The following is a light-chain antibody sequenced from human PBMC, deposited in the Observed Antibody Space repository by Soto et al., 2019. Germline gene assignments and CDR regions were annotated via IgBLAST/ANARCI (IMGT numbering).Light chain of an antibody. CDR2: EVS. CDR1: SSDVGGYNY. J-gene: IGLJ1*01. Sequence: QSALTQPASMSGSPGQSITISCTGTSSDVGGYNYVSWYQQHRGKAPKLMIYEVSNRPSGVSNRFSGSKSGNTASLTISGLPAEDEADYYCSSYTSSSTLFGTGTKVTVL. V-gene: IGLV2-14*01. CDR3: SSYTSSSTL.